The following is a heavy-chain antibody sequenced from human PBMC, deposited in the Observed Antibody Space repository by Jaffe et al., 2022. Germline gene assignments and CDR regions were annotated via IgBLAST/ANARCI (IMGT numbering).Heavy chain of an antibody. CDR1: GGSFSGYY. Sequence: QVQLQQWGAGLLKPSETLSLTCAVYGGSFSGYYWSWIRQPPGKGLEWIGEINHSGSTNYNPSLKSRVTISVDTSKNQFSLKLSSVTAADTAVYYCARRFRGRSTGTFDYWGQGTLVTVSS. D-gene: IGHD3-16*01. V-gene: IGHV4-34*01. J-gene: IGHJ4*02. CDR3: ARRFRGRSTGTFDY. CDR2: INHSGST.